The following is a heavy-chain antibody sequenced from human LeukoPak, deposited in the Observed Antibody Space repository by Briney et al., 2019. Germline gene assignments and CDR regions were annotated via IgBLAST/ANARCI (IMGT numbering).Heavy chain of an antibody. J-gene: IGHJ4*02. V-gene: IGHV5-51*01. CDR1: GYRFTRYW. CDR2: IYPGDSDT. D-gene: IGHD6-19*01. Sequence: HGESLKISCKGSGYRFTRYWMGWVRQVPGKGLEWMAIIYPGDSDTRYSPSFQAQLTGSAPQAISTAYLEVSSLTASDTAMYYCARRGGSALYGVFDYWGQGNLVIVSS. CDR3: ARRGGSALYGVFDY.